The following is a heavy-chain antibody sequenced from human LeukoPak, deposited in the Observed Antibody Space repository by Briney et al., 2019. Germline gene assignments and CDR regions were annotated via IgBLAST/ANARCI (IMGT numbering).Heavy chain of an antibody. J-gene: IGHJ5*02. D-gene: IGHD2-15*01. CDR1: GYTFTGYY. Sequence: GASVKVSCKASGYTFTGYYLHWVRQAPGQGLEWMGWINPNSGGTNYAQKFQGRVTMTRDTSISTAYMELSRLRSDDTAVYYCARGYCSGGSCYRYNWFDPWGQGTLVTVSP. CDR2: INPNSGGT. V-gene: IGHV1-2*02. CDR3: ARGYCSGGSCYRYNWFDP.